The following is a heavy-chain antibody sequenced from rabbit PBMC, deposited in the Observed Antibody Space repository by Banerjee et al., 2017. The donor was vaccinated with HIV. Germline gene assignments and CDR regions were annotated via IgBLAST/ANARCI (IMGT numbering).Heavy chain of an antibody. J-gene: IGHJ3*01. CDR1: GVSFSANSY. CDR3: ARDLTGVIGWNFGW. CDR2: IDTGSSGFT. V-gene: IGHV1S40*01. D-gene: IGHD4-1*01. Sequence: QSLEESGGDLVKPGASLTLTCTASGVSFSANSYMCWVRQAPGKGLEWIACIDTGSSGFTYFASWAKGRFTFSKTSSTTVTLQMTSLTGADTATYFCARDLTGVIGWNFGWWGQGTLVTVS.